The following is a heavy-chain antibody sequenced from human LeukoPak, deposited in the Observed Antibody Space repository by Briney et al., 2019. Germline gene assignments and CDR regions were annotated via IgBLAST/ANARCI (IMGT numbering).Heavy chain of an antibody. D-gene: IGHD3-22*01. CDR3: VRERTNYYDSRCYY. J-gene: IGHJ4*02. V-gene: IGHV3-7*05. CDR2: IKQDGSEK. CDR1: GFTFSSYW. Sequence: GGSLRLSCAASGFTFSSYWMSWVRQAPGKGLEWVANIKQDGSEKYYVDSVKGRFTISRDNAKNSLYLEMNSLRAADTAVFYGVRERTNYYDSRCYYWGQGTLVTVSS.